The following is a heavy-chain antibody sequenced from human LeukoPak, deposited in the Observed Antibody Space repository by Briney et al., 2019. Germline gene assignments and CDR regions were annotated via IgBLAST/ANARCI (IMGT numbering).Heavy chain of an antibody. Sequence: GGSLRLSCAASGFTFDDYAMHWVRQAPGKGLEWVSGISWNSGSIGYADSVKGRFTISRDNAKNSLYLQMNSLRAEDTALYYCETGDLIRMVSFDEWGQGTLVTV. D-gene: IGHD3-10*01. CDR1: GFTFDDYA. CDR2: ISWNSGSI. V-gene: IGHV3-9*01. J-gene: IGHJ4*02. CDR3: ETGDLIRMVSFDE.